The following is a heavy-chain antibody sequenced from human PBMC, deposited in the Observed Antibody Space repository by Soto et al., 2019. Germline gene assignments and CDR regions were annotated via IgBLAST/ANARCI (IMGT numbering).Heavy chain of an antibody. V-gene: IGHV4-34*01. CDR3: ASRAPYYYDSSGYDPFDY. CDR2: NNHSGST. D-gene: IGHD3-22*01. Sequence: SETLSLTCAVYGGSFSGYYWSWIRQPPGKGLEWIGENNHSGSTNYNPSLKSRVTISVDTSKNQFSLKLSSVTAADTAVYYCASRAPYYYDSSGYDPFDYWGQGTLVTVSS. CDR1: GGSFSGYY. J-gene: IGHJ4*02.